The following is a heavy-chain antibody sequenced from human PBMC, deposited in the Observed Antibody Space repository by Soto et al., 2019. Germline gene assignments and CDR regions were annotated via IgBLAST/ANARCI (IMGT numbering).Heavy chain of an antibody. D-gene: IGHD6-13*01. CDR2: ISSNSAYI. V-gene: IGHV3-21*01. CDR3: TRDASRDSSARGWFDP. Sequence: GSLRLSCAASGFTFRSFTMNWVRQAPGKGLEWVSTISSNSAYIYYTDALRGRFTISRDNAKNSLHLQMNRLRAQDTAVYYCTRDASRDSSARGWFDPWGPGTLVTVS. CDR1: GFTFRSFT. J-gene: IGHJ5*02.